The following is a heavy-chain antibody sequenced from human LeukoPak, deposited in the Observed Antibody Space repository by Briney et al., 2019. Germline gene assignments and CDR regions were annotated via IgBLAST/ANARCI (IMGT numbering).Heavy chain of an antibody. D-gene: IGHD2-8*02. V-gene: IGHV3-48*03. CDR3: ARRVGSTGLDY. Sequence: PGGSLRLSCAASGFTFSSYEMNWVRQAPGKGLEWVSYITSSGSTIYYADSVKGRFTISRDNAKTSLYQQMNSLRAEDTAVYYCARRVGSTGLDYWGQGTLVTVSS. J-gene: IGHJ4*02. CDR1: GFTFSSYE. CDR2: ITSSGSTI.